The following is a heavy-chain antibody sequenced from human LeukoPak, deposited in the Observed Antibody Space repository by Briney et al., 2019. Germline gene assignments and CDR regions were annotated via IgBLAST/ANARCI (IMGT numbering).Heavy chain of an antibody. D-gene: IGHD2-2*01. V-gene: IGHV1-2*02. CDR2: INPNSGGT. Sequence: ASVKVSCKASGYTFTGYYMHWVRQAPGQGLEWMGWINPNSGGTNYAQKFQGRVTMTRDTSTSTVYMELSSLRSEDTAVYYCARGLSKIVVVPGGPDYWGQGTLVTVS. CDR3: ARGLSKIVVVPGGPDY. J-gene: IGHJ4*02. CDR1: GYTFTGYY.